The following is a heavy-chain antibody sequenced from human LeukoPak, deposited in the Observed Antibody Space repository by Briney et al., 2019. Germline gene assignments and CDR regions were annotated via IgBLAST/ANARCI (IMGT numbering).Heavy chain of an antibody. V-gene: IGHV4-59*01. CDR3: ARVNSGSYPGAFDI. J-gene: IGHJ3*02. Sequence: PETLSLTCTLSGGSLSSYYCSWSRHPPGKGLEWVGYIYYSGRTTYNPSLKSRVTISVDTSKNQFSPKLSSVTAADTAVYCCARVNSGSYPGAFDIWGQGTMVTVSS. CDR1: GGSLSSYY. D-gene: IGHD1-26*01. CDR2: IYYSGRT.